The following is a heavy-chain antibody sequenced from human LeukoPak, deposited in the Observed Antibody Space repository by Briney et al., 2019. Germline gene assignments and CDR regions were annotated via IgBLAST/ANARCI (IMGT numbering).Heavy chain of an antibody. D-gene: IGHD3-22*01. CDR1: GGSISSYY. J-gene: IGHJ4*02. CDR2: IHTSGST. Sequence: SETLSLTCTVSGGSISSYYWSWIRQPAGKGLEWIGRIHTSGSTNYNPSLKSRVTMSGDTSKNQISLKLSSVTAADTAVYYCARGQYYYDSSGYYPFYYWGQGTLVTVSS. V-gene: IGHV4-4*07. CDR3: ARGQYYYDSSGYYPFYY.